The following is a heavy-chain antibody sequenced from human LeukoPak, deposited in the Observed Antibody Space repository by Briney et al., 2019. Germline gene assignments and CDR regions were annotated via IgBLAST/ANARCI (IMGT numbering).Heavy chain of an antibody. CDR1: GYTLTELS. V-gene: IGHV1-24*01. CDR3: ATVRWGANLDY. Sequence: ASVTVSSKVSGYTLTELSMHWVRHAPGNGLEWMGGFDPEDAETIYAQKFQGRVTMTEDTSTDTAYMELSSLRSEDTAVYYCATVRWGANLDYGGQGTLVTVSS. D-gene: IGHD1-26*01. CDR2: FDPEDAET. J-gene: IGHJ4*02.